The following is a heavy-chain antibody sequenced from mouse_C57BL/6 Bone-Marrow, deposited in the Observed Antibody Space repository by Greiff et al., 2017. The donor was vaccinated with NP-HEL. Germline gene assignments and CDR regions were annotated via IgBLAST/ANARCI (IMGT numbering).Heavy chain of an antibody. CDR1: GYTFTDYY. CDR2: INPYNGGT. Sequence: VQLQQSGPVLVKPGASVKMSCKASGYTFTDYYMNWVKQSHGKSLEWIGVINPYNGGTSYNQKFKGKATLTVDKSSSTAYMELNSLTSEDSAVYYCAREYWYFDVWGTGTTVTVSS. V-gene: IGHV1-19*01. J-gene: IGHJ1*03. CDR3: AREYWYFDV.